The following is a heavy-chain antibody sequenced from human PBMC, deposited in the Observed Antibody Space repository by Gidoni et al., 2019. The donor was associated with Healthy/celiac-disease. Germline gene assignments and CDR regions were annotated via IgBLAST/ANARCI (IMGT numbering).Heavy chain of an antibody. J-gene: IGHJ4*02. CDR2: INPSGGST. D-gene: IGHD2-15*01. CDR1: GYTFTSYY. CDR3: ARVTLVGGSIDY. V-gene: IGHV1-46*01. Sequence: QVQLVQSGAEVKKPGASVKVSCEASGYTFTSYYMHWVRQAPGQGLEWMGIINPSGGSTSYAQKFQGRVTMTRDTSTSTVYMELSSLRSEDTAVYYCARVTLVGGSIDYWGQGTLVTVSS.